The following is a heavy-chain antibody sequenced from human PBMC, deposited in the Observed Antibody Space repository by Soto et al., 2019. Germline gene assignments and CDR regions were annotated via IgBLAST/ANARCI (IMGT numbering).Heavy chain of an antibody. D-gene: IGHD3-16*01. J-gene: IGHJ4*02. Sequence: QLQLQESGPGLVKPSETLSLACTVSGGSISSNSYYWDWIRQPPGKGLEWIGSMYYSGATYHNPSHQRRINISVDTSKNQVSLHLGSVTAADPAVYYCARHAAYDSVWGKSDGSDYWGQGTLVTVSS. V-gene: IGHV4-39*01. CDR1: GGSISSNSYY. CDR3: ARHAAYDSVWGKSDGSDY. CDR2: MYYSGAT.